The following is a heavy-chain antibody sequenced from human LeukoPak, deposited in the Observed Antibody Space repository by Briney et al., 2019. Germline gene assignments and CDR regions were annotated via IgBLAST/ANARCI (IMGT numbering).Heavy chain of an antibody. Sequence: SETLSLTCAVYGGSFSGYYWSWIRQPPGKGLEWIGEINHSGSTNYNPSLKSRVTISADTSKNQFSLKLSSVTAADTAVYYCVRQTYGSGSYYNLDCWGQGTLVTVSS. D-gene: IGHD3-10*01. J-gene: IGHJ4*02. CDR3: VRQTYGSGSYYNLDC. CDR2: INHSGST. V-gene: IGHV4-34*01. CDR1: GGSFSGYY.